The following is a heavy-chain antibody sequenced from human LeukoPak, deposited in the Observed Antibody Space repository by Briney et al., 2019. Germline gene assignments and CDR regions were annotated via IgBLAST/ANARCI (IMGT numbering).Heavy chain of an antibody. Sequence: GTSLRLSCAASGFTFRSHGMHWVRQAPGKGLEWVAFIWYDGSNKYYTDSMKGRFTISRDNSKNTLYLQMNSLRAEDTAVYYCAGDRATSYFDYWGQGALVTISS. CDR3: AGDRATSYFDY. V-gene: IGHV3-33*01. D-gene: IGHD1-26*01. J-gene: IGHJ4*02. CDR2: IWYDGSNK. CDR1: GFTFRSHG.